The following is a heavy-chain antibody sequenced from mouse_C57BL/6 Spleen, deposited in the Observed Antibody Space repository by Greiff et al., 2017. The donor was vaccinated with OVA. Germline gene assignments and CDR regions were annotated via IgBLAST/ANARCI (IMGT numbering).Heavy chain of an antibody. Sequence: EVQLKESGPELVKPGASVKISCKASGYSFTDYNMNWVKQSNGKSLEWIGVINPNYGTTSYNQKFKGKATLTVDQSSSTAYMQLNSLTSEDSAVXYCARAYYYGSSYRFDYWGQGTTLTVSS. V-gene: IGHV1-39*01. J-gene: IGHJ2*01. CDR2: INPNYGTT. CDR1: GYSFTDYN. CDR3: ARAYYYGSSYRFDY. D-gene: IGHD1-1*01.